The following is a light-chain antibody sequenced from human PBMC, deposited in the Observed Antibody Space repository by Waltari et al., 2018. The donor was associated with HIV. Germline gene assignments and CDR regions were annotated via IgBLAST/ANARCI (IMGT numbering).Light chain of an antibody. CDR2: ANN. CDR3: ATWEDSLNGPL. CDR1: SSNIGSND. Sequence: QSVLTQPPSASGTPGQRVTISCSGISSNIGSNDVSWYQQFPGTAPKVLMSANNQRPSGVPDRYSASKPGTSASLAISGLHSEDEADYYCATWEDSLNGPLFSGGTKLTVL. V-gene: IGLV1-44*01. J-gene: IGLJ2*01.